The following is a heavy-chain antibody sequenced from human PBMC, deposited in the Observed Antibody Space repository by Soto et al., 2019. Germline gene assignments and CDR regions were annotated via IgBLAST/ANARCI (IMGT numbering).Heavy chain of an antibody. D-gene: IGHD5-18*01. CDR1: GYTFTSYA. CDR2: INAGNGNT. CDR3: ARDRGYSYGYYY. Sequence: QVQLVQSGAEVKKPGASVKVSCKASGYTFTSYAMHWVRQAPGQRLEWMGWINAGNGNTKYSQKFQGRVTITRDTSASTAYMELSSLRSEDTAVYYCARDRGYSYGYYYWGQGTLVTVSS. V-gene: IGHV1-3*01. J-gene: IGHJ4*02.